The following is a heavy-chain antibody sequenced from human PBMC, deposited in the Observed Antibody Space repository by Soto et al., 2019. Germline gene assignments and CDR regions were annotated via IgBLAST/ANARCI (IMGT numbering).Heavy chain of an antibody. CDR1: GGSFSGYY. CDR3: AGGQSGQLVSWYNWFDP. J-gene: IGHJ5*02. V-gene: IGHV4-34*01. Sequence: SETLSLTCAVYGGSFSGYYWSWIRQPPGKGLEWIGEINHSGSTNYSPSLKSRVTISVDTSKNQFSLKLSSVTAADTAVYYCAGGQSGQLVSWYNWFDPWGKGTLVTVS. D-gene: IGHD6-13*01. CDR2: INHSGST.